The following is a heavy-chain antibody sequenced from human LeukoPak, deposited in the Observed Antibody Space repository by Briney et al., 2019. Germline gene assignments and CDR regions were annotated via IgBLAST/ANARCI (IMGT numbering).Heavy chain of an antibody. CDR3: ARDLQGGYYYDSSPPGAFDI. J-gene: IGHJ3*02. CDR1: GGSFSGYY. D-gene: IGHD3-22*01. Sequence: SETLSLTCAVYGGSFSGYYWSWIRQPPGKGLEWIGEINHSGSTNYNPSLKSRVIISIDTSKNQFSLKLSSVTAADTAVYYCARDLQGGYYYDSSPPGAFDIWGQGTMVTVSS. CDR2: INHSGST. V-gene: IGHV4-34*01.